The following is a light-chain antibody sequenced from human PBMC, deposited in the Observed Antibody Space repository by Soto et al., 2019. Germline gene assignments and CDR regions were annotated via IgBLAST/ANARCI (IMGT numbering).Light chain of an antibody. Sequence: ESVLAQSQSTLSLSPGERATLSWMATKSVTNXSSWVSXKASQSVNNSFLAWYQQKPGQAPSLLIYGASRRATGIPDRFTGSGSGTDFTLTISGLEPEDFAVYYCQQYDKSPWTFGQGTKVDIK. V-gene: IGKV3-20*01. CDR3: QQYDKSPWT. CDR1: QSVNNSF. J-gene: IGKJ1*01. CDR2: GAS.